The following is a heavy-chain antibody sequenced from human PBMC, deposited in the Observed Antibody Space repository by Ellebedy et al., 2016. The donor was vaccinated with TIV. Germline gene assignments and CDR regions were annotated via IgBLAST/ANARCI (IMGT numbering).Heavy chain of an antibody. CDR2: IIPIFGTA. D-gene: IGHD3-3*01. CDR3: AREGYDFWSGRKDQNYYYYYMDV. J-gene: IGHJ6*03. Sequence: SVKVSXKASGGTFSSYAISWVRQAPGQGLEWMGGIIPIFGTANYAQKFQGRVTMTEDTSTDTAYMELSSLRSEDTAVYYCAREGYDFWSGRKDQNYYYYYMDVWGKGTTVTVSS. V-gene: IGHV1-69*06. CDR1: GGTFSSYA.